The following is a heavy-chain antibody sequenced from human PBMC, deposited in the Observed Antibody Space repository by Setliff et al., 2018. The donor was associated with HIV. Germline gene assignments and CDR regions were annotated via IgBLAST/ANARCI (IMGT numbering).Heavy chain of an antibody. CDR1: GFTFSNYG. D-gene: IGHD2-2*01. CDR2: IRLDGSDK. CDR3: AKEDQRVTSVDY. J-gene: IGHJ4*02. Sequence: GGSLRLSCAASGFTFSNYGMHWVRQATGKGLEWVAFIRLDGSDKFYADSVKGRFTISRDNSKNTLFLQMNSLRSEDTAVYYCAKEDQRVTSVDYWGQGTPVTVSS. V-gene: IGHV3-30*02.